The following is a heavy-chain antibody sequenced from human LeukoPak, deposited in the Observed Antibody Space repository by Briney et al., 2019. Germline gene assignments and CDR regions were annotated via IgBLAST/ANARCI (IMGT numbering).Heavy chain of an antibody. D-gene: IGHD3-16*02. J-gene: IGHJ4*02. V-gene: IGHV4-59*01. Sequence: SETLSLTCTVSGGSISGSYWNWIRQPPGKGLEWIGYIYYSGSTNYNPSLKSRVTISVDTSKKQFSLKLSSVTAADTAVYYSARGFRDYVWGSYRYGNSYYFDYWGQGTLVTVSS. CDR1: GGSISGSY. CDR2: IYYSGST. CDR3: ARGFRDYVWGSYRYGNSYYFDY.